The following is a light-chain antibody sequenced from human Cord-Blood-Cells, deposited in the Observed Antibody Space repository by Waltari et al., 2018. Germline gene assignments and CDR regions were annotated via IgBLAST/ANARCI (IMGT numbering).Light chain of an antibody. CDR1: SLDVGGYNH. Sequence: QSARTQPRSVSGSPGPSLSTPCPGTSLDVGGYNHIPWYQQHPGKAPKLMIYDVSKRPSGVPDRFSGSKSGNTASLTISGLQAEDEADYYCCSYAGSYTFVFGGGTKLTVL. CDR2: DVS. V-gene: IGLV2-11*01. CDR3: CSYAGSYTFV. J-gene: IGLJ3*02.